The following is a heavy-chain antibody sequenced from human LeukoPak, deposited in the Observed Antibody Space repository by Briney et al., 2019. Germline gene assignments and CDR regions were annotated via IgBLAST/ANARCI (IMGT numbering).Heavy chain of an antibody. J-gene: IGHJ4*02. Sequence: GGSLRLSCAASGFTFSSYAMHWVRQAPGKGLEYVSAISSNGGSTYYANSVKGRFTISRDNSKNTLYLQMGSLRAEDMAVYYCARLGGYGGNWGQGTLVTVSS. CDR3: ARLGGYGGN. CDR1: GFTFSSYA. V-gene: IGHV3-64*01. D-gene: IGHD4-23*01. CDR2: ISSNGGST.